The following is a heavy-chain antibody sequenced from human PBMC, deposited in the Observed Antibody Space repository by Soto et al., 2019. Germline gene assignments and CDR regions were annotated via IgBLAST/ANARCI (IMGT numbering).Heavy chain of an antibody. CDR1: GFTVSSNY. CDR2: IYSGGST. Sequence: GSLRLSCAASGFTVSSNYMSWVRQAPGKGLEWVSVIYSGGSTYYADSVKGRFTISRDNSKNTLYLQMNSLRAEDTAVYYCARDWRDCSSTSCYAVGYYYMDVWGKGTTVTVSS. J-gene: IGHJ6*03. D-gene: IGHD2-2*01. V-gene: IGHV3-66*01. CDR3: ARDWRDCSSTSCYAVGYYYMDV.